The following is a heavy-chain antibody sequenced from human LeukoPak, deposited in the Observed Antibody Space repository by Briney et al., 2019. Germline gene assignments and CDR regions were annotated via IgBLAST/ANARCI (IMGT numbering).Heavy chain of an antibody. D-gene: IGHD5-18*01. Sequence: GESLKISCKGSGYSFTSYWIGWVHQMPGKGLEWMGIIYPGDSDTRYSPSFQGQVTISADKSISTAYLQWSSLKASDTAMYYCARHNKGYSYGYASGYYYYYMDVWGKGTTVTVSS. CDR2: IYPGDSDT. CDR1: GYSFTSYW. CDR3: ARHNKGYSYGYASGYYYYYMDV. J-gene: IGHJ6*03. V-gene: IGHV5-51*07.